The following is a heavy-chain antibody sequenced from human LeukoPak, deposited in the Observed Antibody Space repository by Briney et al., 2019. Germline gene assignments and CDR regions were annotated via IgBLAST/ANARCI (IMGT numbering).Heavy chain of an antibody. J-gene: IGHJ4*02. Sequence: SETLSLTCTVSGGSISSYYWSWIRQPPGKGLEWIGYIYYSGSTNYNPSLKSRVTISVDTSKNQFSLKLNSVTAADTAVYYCARASRIAVAVSVDYWGQGTLVTVSS. CDR2: IYYSGST. D-gene: IGHD6-19*01. V-gene: IGHV4-59*08. CDR3: ARASRIAVAVSVDY. CDR1: GGSISSYY.